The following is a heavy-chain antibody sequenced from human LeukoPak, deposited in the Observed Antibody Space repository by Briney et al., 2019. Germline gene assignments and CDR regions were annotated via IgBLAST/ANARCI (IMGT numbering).Heavy chain of an antibody. CDR2: IFHTGNT. V-gene: IGHV4-59*02. CDR3: ARGLSGGIDAFDI. D-gene: IGHD6-19*01. CDR1: GGSVSGYY. J-gene: IGHJ3*02. Sequence: SETLSLTCTVSGGSVSGYYWSWIRQPPGKGLEWIGYIFHTGNTNYNPSLKSRVTMSVDTSKNQFSLKLSSVTAADTAVYYCARGLSGGIDAFDIWGQGTMVTVSS.